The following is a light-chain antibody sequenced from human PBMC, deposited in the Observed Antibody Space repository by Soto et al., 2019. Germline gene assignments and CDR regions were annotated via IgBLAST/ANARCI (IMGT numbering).Light chain of an antibody. J-gene: IGKJ1*01. CDR2: GAS. Sequence: EIVMTQSPATLSLSPGERATLSCRASQSVSSNLAWYQQKPGQAPRLLIYGASTRATGIPARFSGSGSGTEFTLTISSLQPDDFATYYCQHHGTFGQGTKVDIK. V-gene: IGKV3-15*01. CDR3: QHHGT. CDR1: QSVSSN.